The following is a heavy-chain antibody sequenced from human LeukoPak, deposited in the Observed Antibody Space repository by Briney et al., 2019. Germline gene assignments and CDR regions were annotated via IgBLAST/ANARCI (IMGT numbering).Heavy chain of an antibody. J-gene: IGHJ4*02. V-gene: IGHV4-61*02. CDR3: ARPSNGGYYSYFDY. CDR1: GGSISSGSYY. D-gene: IGHD3-22*01. Sequence: SQTLSLTCTVSGGSISSGSYYWSWIRQPAGKGLEWIGRIYTSGSTNYNPSLKSRVTISVDTSKNQFSLKLSSVTAADTAVYYCARPSNGGYYSYFDYWRQGTLVTVSS. CDR2: IYTSGST.